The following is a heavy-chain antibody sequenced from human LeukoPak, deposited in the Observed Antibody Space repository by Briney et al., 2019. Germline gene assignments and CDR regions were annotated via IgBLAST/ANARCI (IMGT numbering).Heavy chain of an antibody. Sequence: ASVKVSCKASGYTFISYSMNWVRQAPGQGLEWMGWINTNTGNPTYAQGFTGRFVFSLDTSVSTAYLQISSLKAEDTAVYYCARVGPETAFDYWGQGTLVTVSS. CDR2: INTNTGNP. V-gene: IGHV7-4-1*02. CDR3: ARVGPETAFDY. J-gene: IGHJ4*02. CDR1: GYTFISYS. D-gene: IGHD1-14*01.